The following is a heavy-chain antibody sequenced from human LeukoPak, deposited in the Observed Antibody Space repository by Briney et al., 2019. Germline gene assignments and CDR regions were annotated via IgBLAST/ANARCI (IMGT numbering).Heavy chain of an antibody. D-gene: IGHD6-13*01. V-gene: IGHV3-11*06. CDR1: GFTFSDYY. CDR3: ARDFVSSSWYYSLSYYYYGMDV. Sequence: GGSLRLSCAASGFTFSDYYMSWIRQAPGKGLEWVSYISSSSSYTNYADSVKGRFTISRDNAKNSLYLQMNSLRAEDTAVYYCARDFVSSSWYYSLSYYYYGMDVWGQGTTVTVSS. J-gene: IGHJ6*02. CDR2: ISSSSSYT.